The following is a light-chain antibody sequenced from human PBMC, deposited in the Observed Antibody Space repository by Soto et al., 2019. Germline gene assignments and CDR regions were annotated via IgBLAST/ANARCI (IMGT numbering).Light chain of an antibody. CDR2: WAS. CDR1: QSVLYKSKNKNY. CDR3: QQYYGTPLT. V-gene: IGKV4-1*01. J-gene: IGKJ4*01. Sequence: DIVMTQSPDSLAVSLGERATINCKSSQSVLYKSKNKNYLAWYQQRPGQPPRLLIHWASTRESGVPDRFSGSGSGTDFTLTISSLQAEDGAVYYCQQYYGTPLTFGGGTKVDIK.